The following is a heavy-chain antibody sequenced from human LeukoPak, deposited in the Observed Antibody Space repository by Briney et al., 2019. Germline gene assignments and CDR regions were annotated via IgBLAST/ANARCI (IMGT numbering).Heavy chain of an antibody. Sequence: SETLSLTCIVSGGSINSYWSWIRQPAGKGLKWIGRISGSGTITYNPALQSRLTISIDTSKNQFSLKLMSVTAADTAAYYCARDSGTTGEVKFDPWGQGILVTVSS. D-gene: IGHD3-10*01. CDR1: GGSINSY. CDR2: ISGSGTI. J-gene: IGHJ5*02. V-gene: IGHV4-4*07. CDR3: ARDSGTTGEVKFDP.